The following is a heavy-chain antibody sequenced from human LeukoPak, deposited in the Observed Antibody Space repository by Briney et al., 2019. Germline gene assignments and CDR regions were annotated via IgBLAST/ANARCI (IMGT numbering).Heavy chain of an antibody. Sequence: GGSLRLSCAASGFTFSSYSMNWVRQAPGKGLEWVPYISSSSSTIYYADSVKGRFTISRDNAKNSLYLQMNSLRDEDTAVYYCARVALDFWTPAFDYWGQGTLVTVSS. CDR2: ISSSSSTI. V-gene: IGHV3-48*02. CDR3: ARVALDFWTPAFDY. J-gene: IGHJ4*02. D-gene: IGHD3/OR15-3a*01. CDR1: GFTFSSYS.